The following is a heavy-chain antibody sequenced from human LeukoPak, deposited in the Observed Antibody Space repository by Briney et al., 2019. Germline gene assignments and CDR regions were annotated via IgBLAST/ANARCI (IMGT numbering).Heavy chain of an antibody. CDR1: GFTFSSYG. J-gene: IGHJ4*02. V-gene: IGHV3-33*03. CDR2: IWYDGSNK. Sequence: PGGSLRLSCAASGFTFSSYGMHWVRQAPGKGLEWVAVIWYDGSNKYYADSVKGRFTISRDNSKNTLYLQMNGLRAEDTAVYYCAKVSGVRGVITPHYWGQGTLVTVSS. CDR3: AKVSGVRGVITPHY. D-gene: IGHD3-10*01.